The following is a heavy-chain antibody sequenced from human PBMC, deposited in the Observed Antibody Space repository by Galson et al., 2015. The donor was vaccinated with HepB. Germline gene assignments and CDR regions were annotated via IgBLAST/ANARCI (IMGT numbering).Heavy chain of an antibody. CDR2: ISSSSSYT. CDR1: GFTFSDYH. V-gene: IGHV3-11*06. CDR3: ARDHSLGYSYGFDHDAIDP. D-gene: IGHD5-18*01. Sequence: SLRLSCAASGFTFSDYHMSWIRQAPGKGLEWVSYISSSSSYTNYADSVKGRFTISRDNAKNSLYLQMNSLRAEDTAVYYCARDHSLGYSYGFDHDAIDPWGQGTLVTVSS. J-gene: IGHJ5*02.